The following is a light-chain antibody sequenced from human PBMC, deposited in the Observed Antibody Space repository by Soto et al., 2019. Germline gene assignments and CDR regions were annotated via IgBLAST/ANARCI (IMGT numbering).Light chain of an antibody. V-gene: IGKV2-28*01. CDR2: LAS. J-gene: IGKJ1*01. CDR1: QSLLHSNGYNF. Sequence: DIVMTQSPLSLPVMPGEPASISCRSSQSLLHSNGYNFLDWYLQRPGQSPRLLIYLASNRSSGVPDRFSGSGSGTDFTLKISRVEAEDVGVYYCMQALQSPRTFGQGTKVEIK. CDR3: MQALQSPRT.